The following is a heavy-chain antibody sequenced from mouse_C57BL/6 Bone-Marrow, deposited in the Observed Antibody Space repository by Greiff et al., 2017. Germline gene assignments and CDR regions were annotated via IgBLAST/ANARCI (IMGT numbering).Heavy chain of an antibody. D-gene: IGHD2-2*01. CDR3: ATSTMVTTSRYCDG. CDR2: INPSNGGT. V-gene: IGHV1-53*01. Sequence: QVQLQQSGTELVQPGASVKLSCKASGYTFTSYWMHWVKQSPGQGLEWIGNINPSNGGTNYNEKFKSKATLTVDKSSSTAYMQHSLKSEESAVYYSATSTMVTTSRYCDGWGTGTTVTVSS. J-gene: IGHJ1*03. CDR1: GYTFTSYW.